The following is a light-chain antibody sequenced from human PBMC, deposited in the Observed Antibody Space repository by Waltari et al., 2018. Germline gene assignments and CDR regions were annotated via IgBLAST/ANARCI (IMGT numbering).Light chain of an antibody. Sequence: QFALTQPPSVSASPGQSITIACTGPISDGGAYGYVCWYQQHPGKAPKLLIYDVNYPPCGVSNRFSGSKSGNTASLTISGLQVEDEADYYCSSYTTTNAVFGGGTKLTVL. CDR3: SSYTTTNAV. V-gene: IGLV2-14*03. CDR1: ISDGGAYGY. J-gene: IGLJ3*02. CDR2: DVN.